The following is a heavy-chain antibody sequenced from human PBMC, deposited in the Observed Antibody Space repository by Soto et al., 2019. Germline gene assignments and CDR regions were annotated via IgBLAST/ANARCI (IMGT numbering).Heavy chain of an antibody. CDR1: GFTFSSYG. CDR3: ARGRSYGGKRNYYYYGMDV. D-gene: IGHD4-17*01. CDR2: IWYDGSNK. Sequence: LRLSCAASGFTFSSYGMHWVRQAPGKGLEWVAVIWYDGSNKYYADSVKGRFTISRDNSKNTLYLQMNSLRAEDTAVYYCARGRSYGGKRNYYYYGMDVWGQGTTVTVSS. V-gene: IGHV3-33*01. J-gene: IGHJ6*02.